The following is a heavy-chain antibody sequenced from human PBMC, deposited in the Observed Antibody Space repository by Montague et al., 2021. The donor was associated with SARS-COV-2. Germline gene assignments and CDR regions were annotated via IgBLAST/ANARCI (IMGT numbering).Heavy chain of an antibody. D-gene: IGHD2-21*01. Sequence: SLRLSCAASGFTFSSYEMNWVRQAPGKGLEWVSYISSSGSTIYYADSVKGRFTISRDNAKNSLYLQMNSLRAEDAAVYYCARYRVWYYCYYGMDVWGQGTTVTVSS. CDR2: ISSSGSTI. CDR1: GFTFSSYE. J-gene: IGHJ6*02. V-gene: IGHV3-48*03. CDR3: ARYRVWYYCYYGMDV.